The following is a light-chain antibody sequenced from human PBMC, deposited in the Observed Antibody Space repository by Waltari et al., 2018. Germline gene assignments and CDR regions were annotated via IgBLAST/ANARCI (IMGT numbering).Light chain of an antibody. Sequence: QTVVTQEPSFSVSPGGTITLTCGLSSGSVSSDHYPSWYQQTPGQAPSTLIYNTNTLSSGVPARFSGSILGEKAALTITGAQADDECAYYCALYMGGGIWVFGGGTYLTVL. CDR1: SGSVSSDHY. CDR2: NTN. CDR3: ALYMGGGIWV. J-gene: IGLJ3*02. V-gene: IGLV8-61*01.